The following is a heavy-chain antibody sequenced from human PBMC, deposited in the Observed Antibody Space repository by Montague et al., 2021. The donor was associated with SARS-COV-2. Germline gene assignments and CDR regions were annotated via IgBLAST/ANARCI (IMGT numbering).Heavy chain of an antibody. CDR3: ARRNLFDY. CDR1: GFAFRTYW. J-gene: IGHJ4*02. V-gene: IGHV3-7*01. CDR2: IDQDGCQK. Sequence: SLRLSCAASGFAFRTYWLNWVRQAPGKGLEWVANIDQDGCQKYYVASVQGRFTISRDNAKNSVYLQMDSLSAEDTAVYYCARRNLFDYWGQGTLVTVSS.